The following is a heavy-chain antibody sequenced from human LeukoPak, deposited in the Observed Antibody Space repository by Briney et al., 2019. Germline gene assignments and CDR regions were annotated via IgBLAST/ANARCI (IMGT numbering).Heavy chain of an antibody. CDR2: IYPDGRDT. Sequence: GGSLRLSCAASGFTLSSYWMHWVRQAPGKGLVWVSRIYPDGRDTSYADSVKGRFTISRDNAENSLYLQMNSLRAEDTAVYYCARGSEGYCSGGGCYYGMDVWGQGTTVTVSS. CDR3: ARGSEGYCSGGGCYYGMDV. D-gene: IGHD2-15*01. CDR1: GFTLSSYW. J-gene: IGHJ6*01. V-gene: IGHV3-74*01.